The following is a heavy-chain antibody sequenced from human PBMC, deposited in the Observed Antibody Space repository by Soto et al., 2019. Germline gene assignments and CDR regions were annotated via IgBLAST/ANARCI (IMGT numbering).Heavy chain of an antibody. CDR1: GFTFNSYG. Sequence: EVQLLESGGGLVQPGGSLRLSCAASGFTFNSYGMSWVRQAPGKGLEWVSGISGSGGSTKYADSVKDRFTITRDNSKNTLYLQMTCLRAEDTAVYYCAKSPSSGWYAPRDYWGQGTLVTVSS. CDR2: ISGSGGST. CDR3: AKSPSSGWYAPRDY. V-gene: IGHV3-23*01. D-gene: IGHD6-19*01. J-gene: IGHJ4*02.